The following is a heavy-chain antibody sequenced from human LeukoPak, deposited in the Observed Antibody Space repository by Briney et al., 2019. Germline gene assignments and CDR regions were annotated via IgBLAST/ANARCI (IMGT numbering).Heavy chain of an antibody. V-gene: IGHV3-21*01. CDR3: ARDHCSSTSCYVRGGYYFDY. J-gene: IGHJ4*02. CDR2: ISSSSSYI. Sequence: GGSLRLSCAASGFTFSSYSMNWVRQAPGKGLEWVSSISSSSSYIYYADSVKGRFTISRDNAKNSLYLQMNSLRAEDTAVYYCARDHCSSTSCYVRGGYYFDYWGQGTLVTVSS. CDR1: GFTFSSYS. D-gene: IGHD2-2*01.